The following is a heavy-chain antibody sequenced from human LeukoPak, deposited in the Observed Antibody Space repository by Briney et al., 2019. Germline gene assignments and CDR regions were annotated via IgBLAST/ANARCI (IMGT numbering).Heavy chain of an antibody. Sequence: SETLSLTCTVSGGSIGSYYWNWIRQPPGKGLEWIGYIYYTGGTNYNPSLKSRVTISVDTSKNQFSLILSSVTAADTAVYYCARRRDDYSYYFDYWGQGTLVTVSS. V-gene: IGHV4-59*01. J-gene: IGHJ4*02. CDR1: GGSIGSYY. CDR2: IYYTGGT. D-gene: IGHD5-24*01. CDR3: ARRRDDYSYYFDY.